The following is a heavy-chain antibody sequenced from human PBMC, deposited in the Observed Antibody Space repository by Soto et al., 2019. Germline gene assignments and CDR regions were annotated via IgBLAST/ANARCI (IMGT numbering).Heavy chain of an antibody. D-gene: IGHD1-26*01. J-gene: IGHJ5*02. V-gene: IGHV3-15*01. CDR3: TTEGGGSYYWFDH. CDR1: GFTFSNAW. CDR2: NKSKTDGGTT. Sequence: GGSLRLSCAASGFTFSNAWMSWVRQAPGKGLEWVGRNKSKTDGGTTDYAAPVKGRFTISRDNSKNTLYLQMNSLKTEVTAVYYCTTEGGGSYYWFDHWGQGTLVTVSS.